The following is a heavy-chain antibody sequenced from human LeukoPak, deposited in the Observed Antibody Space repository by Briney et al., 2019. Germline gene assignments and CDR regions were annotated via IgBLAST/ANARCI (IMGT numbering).Heavy chain of an antibody. CDR3: ARHGHINEYNKPGVDS. D-gene: IGHD2-21*01. CDR1: GGSISSGTYF. CDR2: IFSSGTT. J-gene: IGHJ4*02. Sequence: SETLSLTCTVSGGSISSGTYFWGWIRQPPGKPLEWVGSIFSSGTTYYNPSLKSRATISVDTSKNQFSLKLTSVTAADTAVYYSARHGHINEYNKPGVDSWGQGALVTVSS. V-gene: IGHV4-39*01.